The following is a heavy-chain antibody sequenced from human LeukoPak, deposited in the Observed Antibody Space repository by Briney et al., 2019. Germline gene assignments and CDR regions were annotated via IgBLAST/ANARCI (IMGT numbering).Heavy chain of an antibody. D-gene: IGHD6-13*01. J-gene: IGHJ5*02. CDR2: FDPEDGET. CDR3: AGRIAAGWFDP. Sequence: GASVNVSCRVSVYTLTELSMHWVRQAPGKGREWMGGFDPEDGETIYAQKFQGRVTMTEDTSTDTAYMELSSLRSEDTAVYYCAGRIAAGWFDPWGQGTLVTVSS. CDR1: VYTLTELS. V-gene: IGHV1-24*01.